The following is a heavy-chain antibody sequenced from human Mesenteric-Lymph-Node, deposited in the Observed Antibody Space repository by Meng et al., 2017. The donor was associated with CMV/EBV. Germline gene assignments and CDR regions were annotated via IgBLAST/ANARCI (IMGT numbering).Heavy chain of an antibody. CDR3: ARVVGATRLLDY. V-gene: IGHV3-7*01. CDR2: IKQDGSEK. CDR1: GFTFSSYW. J-gene: IGHJ4*02. D-gene: IGHD1-26*01. Sequence: GESLKTSCAASGFTFSSYWMSWVRQAPGKGLEWVANIKQDGSEKYYVDSVKGRFTISRDNAKNSLYLQMNSLRAEDTAVYYCARVVGATRLLDYWGQGTLVTVSS.